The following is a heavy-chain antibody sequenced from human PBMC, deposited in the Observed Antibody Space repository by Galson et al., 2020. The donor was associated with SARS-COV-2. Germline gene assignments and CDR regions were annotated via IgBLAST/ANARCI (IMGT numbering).Heavy chain of an antibody. CDR1: GFTFGRYA. D-gene: IGHD4-17*01. CDR2: VTAAGGCT. CDR3: AKDQGNDYGDQLDY. J-gene: IGHJ4*02. V-gene: IGHV3-23*01. Sequence: GESLKISCAASGFTFGRYAMSWVRQAPGKGLEWVSSVTAAGGCTYHADSVKGRFTISRDNSKNTLYLQMNSLRVEDTALYYCAKDQGNDYGDQLDYWGQGTLVSVSS.